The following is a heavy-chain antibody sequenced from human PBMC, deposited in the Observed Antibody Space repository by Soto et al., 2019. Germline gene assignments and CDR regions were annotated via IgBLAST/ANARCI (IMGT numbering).Heavy chain of an antibody. Sequence: EVQLLESGGVLVQPGGSLRLSCVASGFTFDTYAISWVRQAPGKGLEWVSTVSGSGLYTYYTDSVKGRFTISRDNPRNTLYLQMNSLRLEDTAVYFCAQDLIAATGTPSYYFDSWGQGTLVTVSS. V-gene: IGHV3-23*01. CDR1: GFTFDTYA. J-gene: IGHJ4*02. CDR3: AQDLIAATGTPSYYFDS. D-gene: IGHD6-13*01. CDR2: VSGSGLYT.